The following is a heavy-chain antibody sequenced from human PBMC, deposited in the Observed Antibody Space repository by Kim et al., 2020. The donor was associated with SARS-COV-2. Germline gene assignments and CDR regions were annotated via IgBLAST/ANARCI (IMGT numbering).Heavy chain of an antibody. V-gene: IGHV1-8*01. CDR3: AVSGPPSITIFGYYYYYYGMDV. CDR2: MNPNSGNT. J-gene: IGHJ6*02. D-gene: IGHD3-9*01. CDR1: GYTFTSYD. Sequence: ASVKVSCKASGYTFTSYDINWVRQATGQGLEWMGWMNPNSGNTGYAQKFQGRVTMTRNTSISTAYMELSSLRSEDTAVYYCAVSGPPSITIFGYYYYYYGMDVWGQGTTVTVSS.